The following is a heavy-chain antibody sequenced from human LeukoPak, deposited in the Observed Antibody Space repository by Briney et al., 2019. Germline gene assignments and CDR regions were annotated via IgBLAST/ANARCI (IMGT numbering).Heavy chain of an antibody. J-gene: IGHJ4*02. V-gene: IGHV3-33*06. CDR3: AKSRYSSSWYYFDY. Sequence: GGSLSLSCAASGFTFSSYAMPWDRKAPGKGREWVAVIWYDGSNKYYADSVKGRFTISRDNSKNTLYLQMNSLRAEDTAVYYCAKSRYSSSWYYFDYWGQGTLVIVSS. D-gene: IGHD6-13*01. CDR1: GFTFSSYA. CDR2: IWYDGSNK.